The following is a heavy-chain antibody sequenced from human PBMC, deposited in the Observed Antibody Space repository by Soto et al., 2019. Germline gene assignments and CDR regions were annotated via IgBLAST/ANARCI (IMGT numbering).Heavy chain of an antibody. CDR1: GGSISSGGYY. CDR2: IYQTGST. D-gene: IGHD2-8*02. Sequence: SETLSLTCTVSGGSISSGGYYWSWVRQPPGQGLEWIGEIYQTGSTNYNPSLKSRLTISVDKFKNQFSLKLSYVTAADTAVYFCASLGYCSGADCHGTRWGQGILVTVSS. CDR3: ASLGYCSGADCHGTR. V-gene: IGHV4-4*02. J-gene: IGHJ4*01.